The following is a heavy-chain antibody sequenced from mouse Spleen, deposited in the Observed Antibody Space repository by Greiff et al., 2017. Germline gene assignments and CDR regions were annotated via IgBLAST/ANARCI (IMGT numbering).Heavy chain of an antibody. CDR3: ARRGYDEGAWFAY. V-gene: IGHV1-52*01. J-gene: IGHJ3*01. CDR2: IDPSDSET. CDR1: GYTFTSYW. D-gene: IGHD2-2*01. Sequence: VQLQQPGAELVRPGSSVKLSCKASGYTFTSYWMHWVKQRPIQGLEWIGNIDPSDSETHYNQKFKDKATLTVDKSSSTAYMQLSSLTSEDSAVYYCARRGYDEGAWFAYWGQGTLVTVSA.